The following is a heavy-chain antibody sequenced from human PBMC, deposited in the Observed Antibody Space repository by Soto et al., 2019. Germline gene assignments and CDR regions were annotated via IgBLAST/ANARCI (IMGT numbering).Heavy chain of an antibody. J-gene: IGHJ5*02. V-gene: IGHV3-23*01. Sequence: GGSLRLSCAASGFAFSSYAMSWVRQAPGKGLEWVSAISGSGGSTYYADSVKGRFTISRDNSKNTLYLQMNSLRAEDTAVYYCAKAVGYSYGFEWFDPWGQGALVTVSS. D-gene: IGHD5-18*01. CDR1: GFAFSSYA. CDR2: ISGSGGST. CDR3: AKAVGYSYGFEWFDP.